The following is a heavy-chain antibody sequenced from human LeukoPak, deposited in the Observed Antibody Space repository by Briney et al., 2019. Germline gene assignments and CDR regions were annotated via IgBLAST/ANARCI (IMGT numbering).Heavy chain of an antibody. D-gene: IGHD3-10*01. J-gene: IGHJ4*02. Sequence: ASVKVSCKASGDTFTGYYMHRVRQAPGQGLEWMGRINPNSGGTNYAQKFQGRVTMTRDTSISTAYMELSRLRSDDTAVYYCARDRSGSYLGYWGQGTLVTVSS. CDR1: GDTFTGYY. CDR2: INPNSGGT. V-gene: IGHV1-2*06. CDR3: ARDRSGSYLGY.